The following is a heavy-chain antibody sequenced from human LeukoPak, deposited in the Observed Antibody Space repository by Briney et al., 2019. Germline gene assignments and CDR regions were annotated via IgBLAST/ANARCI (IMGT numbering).Heavy chain of an antibody. D-gene: IGHD6-19*01. CDR1: GYTFASYG. Sequence: GASVKVSCKASGYTFASYGISWVRQAPGQGLEWMEWISVYNGNIHYAQKLQGRVTMTTDTSTSTAYLELRSMTSDYTAIYYGARDAPSVVVAGGPGGWGQGIPVSVS. V-gene: IGHV1-18*01. CDR3: ARDAPSVVVAGGPGG. CDR2: ISVYNGNI. J-gene: IGHJ4*02.